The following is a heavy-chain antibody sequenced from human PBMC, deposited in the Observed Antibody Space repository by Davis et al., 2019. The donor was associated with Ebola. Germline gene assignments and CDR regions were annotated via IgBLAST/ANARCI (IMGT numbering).Heavy chain of an antibody. V-gene: IGHV3-11*06. CDR2: ISSSSSYT. Sequence: GESLKISCAASGFTFSDYYMSWIRQAPGKGLEWVSYISSSSSYTNYADSVKGRFTISRDNAKNSLYLQMNSLRAEDTAVYYCARATGEWELQLEYWGQGTLVTVSS. CDR3: ARATGEWELQLEY. CDR1: GFTFSDYY. D-gene: IGHD1-26*01. J-gene: IGHJ4*02.